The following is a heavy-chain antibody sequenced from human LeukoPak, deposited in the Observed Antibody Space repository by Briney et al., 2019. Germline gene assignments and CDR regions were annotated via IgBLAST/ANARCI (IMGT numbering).Heavy chain of an antibody. J-gene: IGHJ4*02. CDR2: IKSKTDGGTT. D-gene: IGHD6-6*01. Sequence: GGSLRLSCAASGFTFSNAWMSWVRQAPGTGLEWVGRIKSKTDGGTTDYAAPVKGRFTISRDDSKNTLYLQMNSLKTEDTAVYYCTAEYYSSSVDYWGQGTLVTVSS. CDR1: GFTFSNAW. CDR3: TAEYYSSSVDY. V-gene: IGHV3-15*01.